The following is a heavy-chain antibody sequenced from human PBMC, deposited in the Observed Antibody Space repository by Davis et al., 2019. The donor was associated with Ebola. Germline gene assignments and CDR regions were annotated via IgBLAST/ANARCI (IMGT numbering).Heavy chain of an antibody. J-gene: IGHJ4*02. Sequence: GESLKISCAASGFTFSSYSMNWVRQAPGKGLEWVAVISYDGSNKYYADSVKGRFTISRDNSKNTLYLQMNSLRAEDTAVYYCARGLMKLGPFGYWGQGTLVTVSS. CDR3: ARGLMKLGPFGY. CDR2: ISYDGSNK. D-gene: IGHD7-27*01. V-gene: IGHV3-30*03. CDR1: GFTFSSYS.